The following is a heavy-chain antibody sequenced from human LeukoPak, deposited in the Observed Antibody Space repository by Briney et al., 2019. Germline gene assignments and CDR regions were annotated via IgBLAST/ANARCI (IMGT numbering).Heavy chain of an antibody. D-gene: IGHD6-19*01. J-gene: IGHJ6*03. V-gene: IGHV4-59*01. CDR3: AGSPLSYYYYMDV. CDR1: GGSISRYY. Sequence: SETLSLTCTVSGGSISRYYWSWIRQPPGKGLEWIGYIYYSGSTNYNPSLKSRVTISVDTSKNQFSLKLSSVTAADTAVYYCAGSPLSYYYYMDVWGKGTTVAVSS. CDR2: IYYSGST.